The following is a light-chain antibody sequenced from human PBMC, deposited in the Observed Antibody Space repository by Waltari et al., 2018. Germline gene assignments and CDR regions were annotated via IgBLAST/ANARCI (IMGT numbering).Light chain of an antibody. CDR3: QSCDIFKGV. CDR2: EDD. J-gene: IGLJ3*02. CDR1: NGSIASNF. Sequence: NFILTQPLSVSESPGKTVTISCTRSNGSIASNFVQWYHQRPGSVLLTVIYEDDRRPSGVPDRFSGSIDTSSNSASLTIAGLKTEDEGDYYCQSCDIFKGVFGGGTKLTVL. V-gene: IGLV6-57*03.